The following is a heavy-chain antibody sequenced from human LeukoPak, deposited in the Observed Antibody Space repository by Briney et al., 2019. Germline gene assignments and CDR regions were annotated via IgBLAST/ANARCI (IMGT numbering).Heavy chain of an antibody. CDR2: IIPILGIA. Sequence: ASVKVSCKASGGTFSSYAISWVRQAPGQGLEWMGRIIPILGIANYAQKFQGRVTITADKSTSTAYMEQSSVRYEDTDVYYCARHSYASSGYDAFDIWGQGTMVTVSS. V-gene: IGHV1-69*04. J-gene: IGHJ3*02. CDR3: ARHSYASSGYDAFDI. CDR1: GGTFSSYA. D-gene: IGHD3-22*01.